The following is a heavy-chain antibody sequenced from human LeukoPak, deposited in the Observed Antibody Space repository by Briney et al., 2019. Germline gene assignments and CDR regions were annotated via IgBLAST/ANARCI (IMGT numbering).Heavy chain of an antibody. Sequence: SETLSLTCAVYGGSLSGYYWSWIRQPPGKGLEWIGEINHSGSTNYNPSLKSRVTISVDTSKNQFSLKLSSVTAADTAVYYCARGSIAAAGTGPGMDVWGQGTTVTVSS. J-gene: IGHJ6*02. V-gene: IGHV4-34*01. D-gene: IGHD6-13*01. CDR2: INHSGST. CDR3: ARGSIAAAGTGPGMDV. CDR1: GGSLSGYY.